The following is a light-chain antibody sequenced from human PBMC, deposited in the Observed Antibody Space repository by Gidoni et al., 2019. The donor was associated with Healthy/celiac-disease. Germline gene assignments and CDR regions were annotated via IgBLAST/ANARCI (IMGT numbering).Light chain of an antibody. CDR1: QSVSSN. V-gene: IGKV3-15*01. J-gene: IGKJ1*01. Sequence: EIVMTQSPATLSVSPGERANLSCRASQSVSSNLAWFQQKPGQAPRLLIYGASTRATGVPARFSGSGSGPEFTLTISSLQSEDFAVYYCQQYNNWPRTFGQGTKVEIK. CDR3: QQYNNWPRT. CDR2: GAS.